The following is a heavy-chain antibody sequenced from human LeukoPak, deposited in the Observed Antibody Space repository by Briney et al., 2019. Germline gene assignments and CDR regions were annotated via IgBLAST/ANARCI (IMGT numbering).Heavy chain of an antibody. J-gene: IGHJ4*02. V-gene: IGHV3-9*01. CDR3: AKDMRYYDSSGWYYFDY. CDR1: GFTFDDYA. D-gene: IGHD3-22*01. CDR2: ISWNSGSI. Sequence: GRSLRLYCAASGFTFDDYAMHWVRQAPGKGLEWVSGISWNSGSIGYADSVKGRFTISRDNAKNSLYLQMNSLRAEDTALYYCAKDMRYYDSSGWYYFDYWGQGTLVTVSS.